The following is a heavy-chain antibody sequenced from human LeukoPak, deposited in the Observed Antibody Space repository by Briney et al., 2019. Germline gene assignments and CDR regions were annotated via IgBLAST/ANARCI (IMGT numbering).Heavy chain of an antibody. CDR2: INPNSGGT. Sequence: ASVKVSCKASGYSFNSYGINWVRQAPGQGLEWMGWINPNSGGTNYAQKFQGRVTMTRDTSISTAYMELSRLRSDDTAVYYCARLGDFDYWGQGTLVTVSS. CDR1: GYSFNSYG. J-gene: IGHJ4*02. D-gene: IGHD5-24*01. CDR3: ARLGDFDY. V-gene: IGHV1-2*02.